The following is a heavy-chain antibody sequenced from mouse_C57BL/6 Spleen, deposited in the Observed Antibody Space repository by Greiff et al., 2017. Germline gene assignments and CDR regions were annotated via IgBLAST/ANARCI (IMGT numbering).Heavy chain of an antibody. CDR3: ARRHGNYPGWYFDV. D-gene: IGHD2-1*01. V-gene: IGHV5-17*01. Sequence: EVHLVESGGGLVKPGASLKLSCAASGFTFSDYGMHWVRQAPEQGLEWVAYISSGSSTIYYADTVKGRFTISRDTAKNTLFLQMTSLRSEDAAMYYCARRHGNYPGWYFDVWGTGTTVTVSS. CDR1: GFTFSDYG. J-gene: IGHJ1*03. CDR2: ISSGSSTI.